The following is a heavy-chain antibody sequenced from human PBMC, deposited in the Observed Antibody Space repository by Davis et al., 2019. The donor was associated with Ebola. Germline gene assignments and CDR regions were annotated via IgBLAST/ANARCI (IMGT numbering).Heavy chain of an antibody. D-gene: IGHD3-10*01. V-gene: IGHV1-3*01. Sequence: ASVKVSCKASGYTFTSYATHWVRQAPGQRLEWMGWINAGNGNTKYSQKFQGRVTITRDTSASTAYMELSSLRSEDTSVYYCARDRGGDYSFDYWGQGTLVTVSS. CDR1: GYTFTSYA. J-gene: IGHJ4*02. CDR3: ARDRGGDYSFDY. CDR2: INAGNGNT.